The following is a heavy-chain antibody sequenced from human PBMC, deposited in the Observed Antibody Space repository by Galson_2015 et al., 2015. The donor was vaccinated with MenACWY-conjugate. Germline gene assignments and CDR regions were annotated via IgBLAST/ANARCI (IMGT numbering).Heavy chain of an antibody. CDR3: AKEDDCSRCSCSTLGPLDL. D-gene: IGHD2-2*01. V-gene: IGHV3-30*02. Sequence: SLRLSCAASGFTFSNYGMHWVRQTPGKGLEWVSFIRYDGENKYYADSVKGRFTISRDNAKNTLFLQINSLRAEDTAVYFCAKEDDCSRCSCSTLGPLDLWGLGTLGAVSS. CDR1: GFTFSNYG. CDR2: IRYDGENK. J-gene: IGHJ4*02.